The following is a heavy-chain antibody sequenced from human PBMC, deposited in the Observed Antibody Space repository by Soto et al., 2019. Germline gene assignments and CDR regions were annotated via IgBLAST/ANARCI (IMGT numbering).Heavy chain of an antibody. Sequence: GGSLRLSCAASGFTFSSYAMSWVRQAPGKGLEWVSAISGSGGSTYYADSVKGRFTISRDNSKNTLYLQMNSLRAEDTAVYYCAKSGKLERVRGVIEGFDYWGQGTLVTVSS. D-gene: IGHD3-10*01. CDR2: ISGSGGST. CDR3: AKSGKLERVRGVIEGFDY. J-gene: IGHJ4*02. CDR1: GFTFSSYA. V-gene: IGHV3-23*01.